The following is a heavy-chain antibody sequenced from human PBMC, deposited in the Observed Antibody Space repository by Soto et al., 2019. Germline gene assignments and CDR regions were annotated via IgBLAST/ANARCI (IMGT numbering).Heavy chain of an antibody. V-gene: IGHV1-2*04. D-gene: IGHD2-15*01. CDR2: INPKSGGT. CDR3: ARNGMVVDYYYYYMDV. J-gene: IGHJ6*03. Sequence: ASVKVSCKASGYTFTSYDLNWVRQATGQGIEWMGWINPKSGGTHYAQMFQGWVTMTRDSSISTAYMELSMMRSDDTAVYYCARNGMVVDYYYYYMDVWGKGTTVTVSS. CDR1: GYTFTSYD.